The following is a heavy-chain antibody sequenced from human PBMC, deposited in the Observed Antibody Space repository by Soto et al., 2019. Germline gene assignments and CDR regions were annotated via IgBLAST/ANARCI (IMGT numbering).Heavy chain of an antibody. D-gene: IGHD2-2*01. J-gene: IGHJ5*02. CDR3: ARKLGYCSSTSCYGGLLDNWFEP. CDR1: GYTFTSYD. CDR2: MNPNSGNT. Sequence: ASVKVSCKASGYTFTSYDINWVRQATGQGLEWMGWMNPNSGNTGYAQKFQGRVTMTRNTSISTAYMELSSLRSEDTAVYYCARKLGYCSSTSCYGGLLDNWFEPWGQGTLVTVSS. V-gene: IGHV1-8*01.